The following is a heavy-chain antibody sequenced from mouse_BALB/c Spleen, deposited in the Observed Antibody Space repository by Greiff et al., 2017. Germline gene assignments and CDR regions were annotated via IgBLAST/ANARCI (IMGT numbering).Heavy chain of an antibody. D-gene: IGHD4-1*02. V-gene: IGHV1-14*01. J-gene: IGHJ4*01. Sequence: EVQLQQSGPELVKPGASVKMSCKASGYTFTSYVMHWVKQKPGQGLEWIGYINPYNDGTKYNEKFKGKATLTSDKSSSTAYMELSSLTSEDSAVYYCALSTGNYAMDYWGQGTSVTVSS. CDR1: GYTFTSYV. CDR3: ALSTGNYAMDY. CDR2: INPYNDGT.